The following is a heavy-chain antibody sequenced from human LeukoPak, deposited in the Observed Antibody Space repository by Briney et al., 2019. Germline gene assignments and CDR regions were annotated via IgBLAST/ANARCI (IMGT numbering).Heavy chain of an antibody. CDR2: MNPNSGNT. J-gene: IGHJ4*02. V-gene: IGHV1-8*02. Sequence: ASVKVSCKASGYTFTSYGISWVRQATGQGFEWMGWMNPNSGNTGYAQKFQGRVTMTRNTSISTAYMELSSLRSEDTAVYYCARTYYYDSSGYYYWGQGTLVTVSS. CDR3: ARTYYYDSSGYYY. D-gene: IGHD3-22*01. CDR1: GYTFTSYG.